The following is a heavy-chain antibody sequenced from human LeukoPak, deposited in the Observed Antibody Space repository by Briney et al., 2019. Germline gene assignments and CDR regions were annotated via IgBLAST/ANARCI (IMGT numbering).Heavy chain of an antibody. CDR2: ISSSSSYI. V-gene: IGHV3-21*01. D-gene: IGHD3-16*01. J-gene: IGHJ6*02. Sequence: PGGSLRLSCAASGFIFSSYSMNWVRQAPGKGLEWVSSISSSSSYIYYADSVKGRFTISRNNAKNSLYLQMNSLRAEDTAVYYCARENEGDYGMDVWGQGTTVTVSS. CDR3: ARENEGDYGMDV. CDR1: GFIFSSYS.